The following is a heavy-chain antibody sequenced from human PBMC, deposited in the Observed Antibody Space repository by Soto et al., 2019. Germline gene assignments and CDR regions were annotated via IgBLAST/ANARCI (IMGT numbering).Heavy chain of an antibody. D-gene: IGHD3-22*01. J-gene: IGHJ4*02. CDR2: ISSDGSNE. CDR1: GFTFSDYA. CDR3: AREDYYDSSGYYGY. Sequence: QERLVESGGGVVQPGKSLRLSCAASGFTFSDYAMHWVRQAPGKGLEWLAIISSDGSNEYYADSVKGRFTISRDNSKNTLYLQMNSLRAEDTAVYYCAREDYYDSSGYYGYWGQGTLVTVSS. V-gene: IGHV3-30*03.